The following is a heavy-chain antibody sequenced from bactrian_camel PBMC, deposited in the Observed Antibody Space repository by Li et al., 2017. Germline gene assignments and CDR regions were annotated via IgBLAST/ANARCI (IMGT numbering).Heavy chain of an antibody. D-gene: IGHD3*01. CDR2: RTYSDTT. CDR3: AAEWVRGARFDATGYNY. V-gene: IGHV3S53*01. J-gene: IGHJ4*01. CDR1: GYASAIKC. Sequence: VQLAESGGGSVQSGGSLRLTCTASGYASAIKCWGWFRQAPGKEREEVGIARTYSDTTSYGDPVKGRFTIVVDNAKDTMYLQMNSLKPEDTAMYYCAAEWVRGARFDATGYNYWGQGTQVTVS.